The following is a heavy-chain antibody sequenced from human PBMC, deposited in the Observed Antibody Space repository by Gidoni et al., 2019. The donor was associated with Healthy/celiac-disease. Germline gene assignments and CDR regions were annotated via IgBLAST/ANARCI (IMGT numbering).Heavy chain of an antibody. CDR2: IDPSDSYT. CDR3: ARQIAAAAGWFDP. Sequence: VQLVQSGADVTKRAESLRNSCKGSGYSFTSYWISWVRQMPGKGLEWMGRIDPSDSYTNYSPSFQGHVTISADKSISTAYLQWSSLKASDTAMYYCARQIAAAAGWFDPWGQGTLVTVSS. D-gene: IGHD6-13*01. V-gene: IGHV5-10-1*03. J-gene: IGHJ5*02. CDR1: GYSFTSYW.